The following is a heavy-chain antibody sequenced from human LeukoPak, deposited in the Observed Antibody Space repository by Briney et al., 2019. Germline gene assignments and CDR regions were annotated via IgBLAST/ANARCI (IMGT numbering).Heavy chain of an antibody. D-gene: IGHD3-10*01. J-gene: IGHJ5*02. CDR1: GYTFTSYG. V-gene: IGHV1-18*01. Sequence: ASVNVSCKASGYTFTSYGISWVRQAPGQGLEWMGWISAYNGNTNYAQKLQGRVTMTTDTSTSTAYMELRSLRSDDTAVYYCARDYGSGSYGNWFDPSGQGTLVTVSS. CDR2: ISAYNGNT. CDR3: ARDYGSGSYGNWFDP.